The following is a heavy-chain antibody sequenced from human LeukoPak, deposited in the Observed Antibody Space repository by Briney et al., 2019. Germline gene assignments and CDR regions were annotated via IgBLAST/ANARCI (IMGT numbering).Heavy chain of an antibody. Sequence: SETLSLTCTVSGGSISSYYWSWIRQPPGKGLEWIGYNYYSGSTNYNPSLKSRVTISVDTSKNQFSLKVSSVTAADTAVYYCARDSGPRFDYWGQGTLVTVSS. V-gene: IGHV4-59*01. D-gene: IGHD6-19*01. CDR2: NYYSGST. CDR3: ARDSGPRFDY. J-gene: IGHJ4*02. CDR1: GGSISSYY.